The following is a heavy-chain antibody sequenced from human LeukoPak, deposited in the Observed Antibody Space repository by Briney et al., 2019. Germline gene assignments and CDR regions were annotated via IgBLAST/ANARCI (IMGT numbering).Heavy chain of an antibody. V-gene: IGHV4-30-2*01. Sequence: LRLSCAASGFTFSDYYMSWIRQPPGKGLEWIGYIYHSGSTYYNPSLKSRVTISVDRSKNQFSLKLSSVTAADTAVYYCARRADTEIKRGFDYWGQGTLVTVSS. J-gene: IGHJ4*02. D-gene: IGHD5-18*01. CDR1: GFTFSDYY. CDR2: IYHSGST. CDR3: ARRADTEIKRGFDY.